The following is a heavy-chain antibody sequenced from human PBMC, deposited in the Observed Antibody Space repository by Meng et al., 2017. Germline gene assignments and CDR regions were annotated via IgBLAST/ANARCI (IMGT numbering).Heavy chain of an antibody. J-gene: IGHJ2*01. Sequence: EVHLVGSGGGLVQPGGSLSLSCAASGFTFSSYSMNWVRQAPGKGLEWVSSISSSSSYIYYADSVKGRFTISRDNAKNSLYLQMNSLRAEDTAVYYCARDRWGHWYSDLWGRGTLVTVSS. CDR1: GFTFSSYS. V-gene: IGHV3-21*01. D-gene: IGHD2-21*02. CDR3: ARDRWGHWYSDL. CDR2: ISSSSSYI.